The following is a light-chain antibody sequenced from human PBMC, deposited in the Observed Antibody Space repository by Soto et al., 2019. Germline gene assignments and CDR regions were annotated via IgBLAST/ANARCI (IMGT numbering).Light chain of an antibody. CDR3: SSFTSTSGL. CDR1: VSEVAGHTY. J-gene: IGLJ2*01. CDR2: DVS. V-gene: IGLV2-14*03. Sequence: QSALTQPASVSGSPGQSITISCTGAVSEVAGHTYVSWYQQLPGKGPKVIIYDVSNRPSGVSNRFSGSKSGTTASLTISGLQAEDEADYYCSSFTSTSGLFGGGTKVTVL.